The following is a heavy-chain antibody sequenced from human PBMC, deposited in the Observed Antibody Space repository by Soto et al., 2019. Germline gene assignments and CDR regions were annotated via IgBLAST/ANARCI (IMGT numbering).Heavy chain of an antibody. CDR2: IIPIFGTA. V-gene: IGHV1-69*13. CDR1: GGTFSSYA. Sequence: GASVKVSCKASGGTFSSYAISWVRQAPGQGLEWMGGIIPIFGTANYAQKFQGRVTITADESTSTAYMELSSLRSEDTAVYYCAREESVVTHNWFDPWGQGTLVTVSS. CDR3: AREESVVTHNWFDP. D-gene: IGHD2-15*01. J-gene: IGHJ5*02.